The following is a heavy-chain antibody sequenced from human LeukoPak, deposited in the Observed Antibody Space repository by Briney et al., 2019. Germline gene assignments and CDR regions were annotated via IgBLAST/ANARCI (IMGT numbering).Heavy chain of an antibody. Sequence: GASVKVSCKASGGTFSSYAISWVRQAPGQGLEWMGRIIPILGIANYAQKFQGRVTITADKSTSTAYMELSSLRSEDTAVYYCARDGYSYGYGGYYYGMDVWGQGTTVTVSS. CDR3: ARDGYSYGYGGYYYGMDV. CDR2: IIPILGIA. J-gene: IGHJ6*02. V-gene: IGHV1-69*04. CDR1: GGTFSSYA. D-gene: IGHD5-18*01.